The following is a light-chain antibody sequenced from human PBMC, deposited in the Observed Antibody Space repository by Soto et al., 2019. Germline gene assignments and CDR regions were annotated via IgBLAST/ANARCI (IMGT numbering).Light chain of an antibody. CDR2: EVS. V-gene: IGLV2-14*01. CDR1: SNDVGGYNY. Sequence: QSVLTQPASVSGSPGQSITISCTGSSNDVGGYNYVSWYQQHPGQAPKLIIYEVSDRPSGASPRFSGSKSGNTASLTISGLQVEDEADYFCTSYTSTIPYVFGSGTRSPS. J-gene: IGLJ1*01. CDR3: TSYTSTIPYV.